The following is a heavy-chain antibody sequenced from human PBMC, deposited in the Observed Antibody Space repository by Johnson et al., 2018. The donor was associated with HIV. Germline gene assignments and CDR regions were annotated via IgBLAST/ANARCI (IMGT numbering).Heavy chain of an antibody. CDR1: GFIFSSYA. J-gene: IGHJ3*02. D-gene: IGHD6-19*01. CDR3: ARVRAVAGTRAFDI. Sequence: QVQLVESGGDLVKPGGSLRLSCAASGFIFSSYALHWVRPAPGKGLEWVAVISYDGSNKYYADSVQGRFTISRDNSKNPLYLQMNSLRAEDTAVYYCARVRAVAGTRAFDIWGQGTMVTVSS. CDR2: ISYDGSNK. V-gene: IGHV3-30*04.